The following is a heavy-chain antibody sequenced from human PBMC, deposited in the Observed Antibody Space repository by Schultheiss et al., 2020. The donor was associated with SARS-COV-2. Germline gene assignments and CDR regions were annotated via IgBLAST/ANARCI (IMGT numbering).Heavy chain of an antibody. CDR1: GFTFSSYA. V-gene: IGHV3-23*01. Sequence: GESLKISCAASGFTFSSYAMSWVRQAPGKGLEWVSAISGSGGSTYYADSVKGRFTISRDNAKNSLYLQMNSLRAEDTAVYYCARGHRVISSSLRGNWFDPWGQGTLVTVSS. J-gene: IGHJ5*02. D-gene: IGHD6-6*01. CDR2: ISGSGGST. CDR3: ARGHRVISSSLRGNWFDP.